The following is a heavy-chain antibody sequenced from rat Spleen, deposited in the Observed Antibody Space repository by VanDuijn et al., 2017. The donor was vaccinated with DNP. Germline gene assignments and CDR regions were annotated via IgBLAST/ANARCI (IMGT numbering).Heavy chain of an antibody. CDR3: IRWNSGHFDY. V-gene: IGHV5-7*01. CDR2: ISYDGSDT. Sequence: EVQLVESGGGLVQPGRSLKLSCAASGFTFSDYNMAWVRQAPKQGLEWVATISYDGSDTNYRDSVKGRFTISRDNAKTTLYLQMDSLRSEDTATYYCIRWNSGHFDYWGQGVMVTVSS. D-gene: IGHD4-3*01. CDR1: GFTFSDYN. J-gene: IGHJ2*01.